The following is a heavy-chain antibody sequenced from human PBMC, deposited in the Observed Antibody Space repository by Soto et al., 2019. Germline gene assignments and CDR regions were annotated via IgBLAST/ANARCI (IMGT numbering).Heavy chain of an antibody. CDR1: GFTFSSYA. CDR3: ARALVNGGDY. D-gene: IGHD2-8*02. Sequence: EVQLLESGGGLVQPGGSLRLSCAASGFTFSSYAMSWVRQAPGKGLEWVANIKQDGSETHYVDSVKGRFTISRDNAKNSLYLQMNSLRAEDTAVYYCARALVNGGDYWGQGTLVTVSS. CDR2: IKQDGSET. J-gene: IGHJ4*02. V-gene: IGHV3-7*01.